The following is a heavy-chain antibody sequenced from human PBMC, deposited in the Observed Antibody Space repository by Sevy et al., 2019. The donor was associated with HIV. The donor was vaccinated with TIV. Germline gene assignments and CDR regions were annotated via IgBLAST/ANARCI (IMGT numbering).Heavy chain of an antibody. Sequence: GGSLRLSCAASGFTFSIYTMSWVRQAPGKGLEWVSTFCFGGSKIYYADSVKGRFTISRDNSRNTVYFQMNSLRADDTAVYYCAREGCTQPHDYWGQGTLVTVSS. CDR2: FCFGGSKI. J-gene: IGHJ4*02. CDR3: AREGCTQPHDY. V-gene: IGHV3-23*01. D-gene: IGHD2-8*01. CDR1: GFTFSIYT.